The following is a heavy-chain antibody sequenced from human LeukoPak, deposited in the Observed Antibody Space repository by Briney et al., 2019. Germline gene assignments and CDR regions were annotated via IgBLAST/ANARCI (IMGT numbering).Heavy chain of an antibody. J-gene: IGHJ4*02. D-gene: IGHD3-3*01. Sequence: ASVKVSCKASGGTFSSYAISWVRQAPGQGLEWMGGIIPIFGTANYAQKFQGRVTITADESTSTAYMELSSLRSEDTAVYYCARGLYDSSLEYFDYWGQGTLVTVSS. V-gene: IGHV1-69*13. CDR3: ARGLYDSSLEYFDY. CDR1: GGTFSSYA. CDR2: IIPIFGTA.